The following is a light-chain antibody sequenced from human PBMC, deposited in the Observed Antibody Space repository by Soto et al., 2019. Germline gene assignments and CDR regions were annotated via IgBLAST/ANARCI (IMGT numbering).Light chain of an antibody. V-gene: IGKV3-20*01. Sequence: VLTQSPDALSLSTSERGTLSCRASRSVSSRYLAWYQQKPGQAPRLLIYNASSRATGIPDRFSGSGSGTDFTLTISRLEPEDFAVYYCQRYGSTPRTFGQGTKVDI. CDR1: RSVSSRY. CDR2: NAS. J-gene: IGKJ1*01. CDR3: QRYGSTPRT.